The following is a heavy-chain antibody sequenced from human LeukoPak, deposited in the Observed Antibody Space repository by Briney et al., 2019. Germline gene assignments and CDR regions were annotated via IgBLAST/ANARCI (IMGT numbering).Heavy chain of an antibody. CDR1: GFTFSSCW. CDR2: IKSDGSST. CDR3: ATTYGYGGNSIGPFDR. J-gene: IGHJ4*02. D-gene: IGHD4-23*01. Sequence: GGSLRLSCAASGFTFSSCWMHWVRQAPGKGLVWVSRIKSDGSSTSYADSVKGRLTISRDNAKDTLYLQMNSLRVEDTAVYYCATTYGYGGNSIGPFDRWGQGTLVTVSS. V-gene: IGHV3-74*01.